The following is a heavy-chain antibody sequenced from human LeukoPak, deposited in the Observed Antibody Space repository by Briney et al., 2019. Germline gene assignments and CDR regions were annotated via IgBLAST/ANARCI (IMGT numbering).Heavy chain of an antibody. CDR2: ISYSWST. Sequence: PSESLSLTCTASGVSINSYYWSWIRQPPGKGLEWIGDISYSWSTKYNPSLKSRVTVSVDTSKNQFSLKLSYVTAADTAVYHCARRDGYCSSSSCYFARFDPWGQGTLVTASS. D-gene: IGHD2-2*01. V-gene: IGHV4-59*08. CDR1: GVSINSYY. CDR3: ARRDGYCSSSSCYFARFDP. J-gene: IGHJ5*02.